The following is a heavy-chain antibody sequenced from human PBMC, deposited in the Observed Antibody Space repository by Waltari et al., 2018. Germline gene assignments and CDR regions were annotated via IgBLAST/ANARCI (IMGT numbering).Heavy chain of an antibody. CDR1: GYRFTEYY. CDR2: FDPEDGET. Sequence: EVQLLQSGTELKKPGRTVKISCQVAGYRFTEYYIHRVKQAPGKGPQWMGLFDPEDGETIYAERFQGRVTITADTSTETAFMELSSLTSDDTAVYYCVTALGDRSSASRPFDVWGLGTLITVSS. V-gene: IGHV1-69-2*01. CDR3: VTALGDRSSASRPFDV. D-gene: IGHD3-10*01. J-gene: IGHJ3*01.